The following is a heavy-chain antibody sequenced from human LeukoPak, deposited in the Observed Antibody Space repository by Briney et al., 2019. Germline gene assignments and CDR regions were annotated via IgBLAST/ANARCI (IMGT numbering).Heavy chain of an antibody. V-gene: IGHV3-15*01. CDR2: IKSKTDGGTT. CDR3: TTRYCSSTSCYDY. J-gene: IGHJ4*02. Sequence: GGSLRLSCAASGFTFSNAWMSWVRQAPGKGLEWVGRIKSKTDGGTTDYAAPVKGTFTISRDDSKNTLYLQMNSLKTEDIAVYYCTTRYCSSTSCYDYWGQGTLVTVSS. D-gene: IGHD2-2*01. CDR1: GFTFSNAW.